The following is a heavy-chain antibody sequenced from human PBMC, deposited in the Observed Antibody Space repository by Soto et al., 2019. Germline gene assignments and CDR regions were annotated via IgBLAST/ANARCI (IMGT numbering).Heavy chain of an antibody. CDR2: AHHSGRT. V-gene: IGHV4-4*02. D-gene: IGHD4-17*01. CDR1: GGSMSSSNW. J-gene: IGHJ4*02. CDR3: ARSEATVLDN. Sequence: QVQLQESGPGLVKPSGTLSLTCTVSGGSMSSSNWWNWVRQPPGKGLEWIGEAHHSGRTNYNPSLKSRVTISVNKSKNHFSLKLSSVTAADTAVYYCARSEATVLDNWGQGTLVTVSS.